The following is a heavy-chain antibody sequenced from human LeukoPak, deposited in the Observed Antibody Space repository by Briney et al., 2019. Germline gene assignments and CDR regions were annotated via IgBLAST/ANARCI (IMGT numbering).Heavy chain of an antibody. V-gene: IGHV3-23*01. CDR2: ISGSGGST. CDR1: GFTFSSYA. J-gene: IGHJ4*02. Sequence: GGSLRLSCAASGFTFSSYAMSWVRQAPGKGLNWVSGISGSGGSTYYADSVKGRFTISRDNSKNTLYLQMNSLRGEDTAIYYCAKTYGSGSFGDYWGQGTLVIVSS. CDR3: AKTYGSGSFGDY. D-gene: IGHD3-10*01.